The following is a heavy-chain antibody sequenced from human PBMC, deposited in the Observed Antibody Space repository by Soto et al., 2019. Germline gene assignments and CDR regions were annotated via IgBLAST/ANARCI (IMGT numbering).Heavy chain of an antibody. CDR2: IKQDGSEK. D-gene: IGHD3-10*01. CDR1: GFTFSSYW. Sequence: EVQLVESGGGLVQPGGSLRLSCAASGFTFSSYWMSWVRQAPGKGLEWVANIKQDGSEKYYVNSVKGRFTISRDNAKNSLYLQMNSLRAEDTAVYYCARDRLWFGELFLDYWGQGTLVTVSS. V-gene: IGHV3-7*03. CDR3: ARDRLWFGELFLDY. J-gene: IGHJ4*02.